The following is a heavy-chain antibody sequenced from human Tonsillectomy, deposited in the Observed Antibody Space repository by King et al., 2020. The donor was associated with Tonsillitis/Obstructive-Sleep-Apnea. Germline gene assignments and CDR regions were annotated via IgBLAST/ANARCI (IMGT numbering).Heavy chain of an antibody. Sequence: VQLVESGGGVVQPGRSLRLSCAASGFTFSSYGMHWVRQAPGKGLEWVAVIWYDGSNKYYADSVKGRFTISRDNSKNTLYLQMNSLRAEDTAVYYCARESEMYYYDSSGYSFDYWGQGTLVTVSS. CDR3: ARESEMYYYDSSGYSFDY. D-gene: IGHD3-22*01. CDR1: GFTFSSYG. CDR2: IWYDGSNK. J-gene: IGHJ4*02. V-gene: IGHV3-33*01.